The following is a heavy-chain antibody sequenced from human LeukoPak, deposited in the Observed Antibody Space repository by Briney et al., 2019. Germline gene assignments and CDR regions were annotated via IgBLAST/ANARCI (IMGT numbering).Heavy chain of an antibody. CDR1: GGSLSSGSYY. D-gene: IGHD2-15*01. CDR3: ARVSGGTRDY. J-gene: IGHJ4*02. CDR2: IYTSGST. Sequence: SQTLSLTCTVSGGSLSSGSYYWSWIRQPPGKGLEWFGRIYTSGSTNYNPSLNSRVTISVDTSKNQFSLKLSPVTAADTAVYYCARVSGGTRDYWGQGTLVTASS. V-gene: IGHV4-61*02.